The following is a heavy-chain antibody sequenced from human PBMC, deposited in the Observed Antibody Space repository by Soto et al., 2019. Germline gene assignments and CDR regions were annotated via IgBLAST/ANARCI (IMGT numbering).Heavy chain of an antibody. Sequence: GGSLRLSCAASGFTVSSNYMSWVRQAPGKGLEWVSVIYSGGSTYYADSVKGRFTISRNNSKNTLYLQMNSLRAEDTAVYYCARAPITGYFDLWGRGTLVTVSS. V-gene: IGHV3-66*02. CDR1: GFTVSSNY. CDR2: IYSGGST. CDR3: ARAPITGYFDL. J-gene: IGHJ2*01. D-gene: IGHD1-20*01.